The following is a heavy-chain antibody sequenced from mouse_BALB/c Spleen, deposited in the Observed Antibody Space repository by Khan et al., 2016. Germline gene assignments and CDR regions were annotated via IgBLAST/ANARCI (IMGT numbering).Heavy chain of an antibody. CDR1: GYSLTRYG. Sequence: QVQLKESGPGLVAPSQSLSITCTVYGYSLTRYGVHWARQPPGKGLEWLGLIWAGGGSNYNWALMSRLSLSIDNSKSLAFVILNSLQTDDTAWYYSTSTKYLARYWGHGTTRTVTS. V-gene: IGHV2-9*02. CDR2: IWAGGGS. J-gene: IGHJ2*01. CDR3: TSTKYLARY.